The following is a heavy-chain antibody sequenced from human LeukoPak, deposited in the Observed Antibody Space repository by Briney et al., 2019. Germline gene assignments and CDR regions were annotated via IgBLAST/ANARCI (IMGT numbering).Heavy chain of an antibody. CDR1: GFTFSSYS. J-gene: IGHJ4*02. CDR2: ISSSSSYI. Sequence: GGSLRLSCAASGFTFSSYSMNWVRQAPGKGLEWVPSISSSSSYIYYADSVKGRFTISRDNTKNSLYLQMNTLRAEDTAVYYCARGLAAAGTDYWGQGTLVTVSS. D-gene: IGHD6-13*01. V-gene: IGHV3-21*01. CDR3: ARGLAAAGTDY.